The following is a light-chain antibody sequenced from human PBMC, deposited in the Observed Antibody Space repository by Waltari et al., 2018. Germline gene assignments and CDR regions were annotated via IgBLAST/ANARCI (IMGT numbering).Light chain of an antibody. Sequence: QSALTQPASVSGSPGQSITISCTGTSNDVGFYNYVSWYQQHPGNPPKLMVYEFSFRPSWICNRFAGSKSGNTASLTISGLQADDEADYYGSSYTRINTLMFGGGTKVTVL. CDR2: EFS. J-gene: IGLJ3*02. CDR1: SNDVGFYNY. V-gene: IGLV2-14*01. CDR3: SSYTRINTLM.